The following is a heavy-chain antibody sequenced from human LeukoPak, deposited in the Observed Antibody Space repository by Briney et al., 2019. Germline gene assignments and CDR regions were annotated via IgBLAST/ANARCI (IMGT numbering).Heavy chain of an antibody. J-gene: IGHJ4*02. CDR3: ARRIYYDYVWGSYRYGYFDY. D-gene: IGHD3-16*02. Sequence: SETLSLTCTVSGGSISGYYWSRIRQPPGKGLEWIGSIYYSGSTYYNPSLKSRVTISVDTSKNQFSLKLSSVTAADTAVYYCARRIYYDYVWGSYRYGYFDYWGQGTLVTVSS. CDR2: IYYSGST. V-gene: IGHV4-39*01. CDR1: GGSISGYY.